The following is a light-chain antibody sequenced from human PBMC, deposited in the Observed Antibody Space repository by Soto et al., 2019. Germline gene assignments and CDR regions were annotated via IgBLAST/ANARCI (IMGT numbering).Light chain of an antibody. CDR3: SSFTISSTLYV. J-gene: IGLJ1*01. CDR2: EVN. Sequence: QSVLTQPASVSGSPGQSITISCAGTSSDIGGYNYVSWYQQHPGKAPKVMIYEVNNRPSGVSNRFSGSKSGNTASLTISGLQAEDEADYYCSSFTISSTLYVFGTGTQLTVL. V-gene: IGLV2-14*01. CDR1: SSDIGGYNY.